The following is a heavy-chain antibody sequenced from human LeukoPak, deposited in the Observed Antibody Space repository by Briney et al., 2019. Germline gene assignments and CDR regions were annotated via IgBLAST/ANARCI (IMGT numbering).Heavy chain of an antibody. Sequence: GESLKISCKGSGYSFTSYWIGWLRQMPGKGLEWMGLIYPGDSDTRYRPSFQGQVTIPADKSISTSYLPCTSLKASETSMSYCARQIAVAQGLNYYMDVWGKGTTVTVSS. D-gene: IGHD6-19*01. CDR2: IYPGDSDT. CDR1: GYSFTSYW. CDR3: ARQIAVAQGLNYYMDV. J-gene: IGHJ6*03. V-gene: IGHV5-51*01.